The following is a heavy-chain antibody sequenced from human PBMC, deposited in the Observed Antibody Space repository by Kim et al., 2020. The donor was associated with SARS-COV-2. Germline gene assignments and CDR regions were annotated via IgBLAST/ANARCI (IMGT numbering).Heavy chain of an antibody. CDR1: GHFVNTDFY. CDR3: VRSAGSAWNDGFDI. V-gene: IGHV4-38-2*01. D-gene: IGHD6-19*01. Sequence: SETLSLTCVVSGHFVNTDFYWGWIRQPPGKGLEYIGSVYHSGSPFYNPSLKSRISISVDTSKNQFSLMVTSVTAADTATYYCVRSAGSAWNDGFDIWGQGRVVTVSS. CDR2: VYHSGSP. J-gene: IGHJ3*02.